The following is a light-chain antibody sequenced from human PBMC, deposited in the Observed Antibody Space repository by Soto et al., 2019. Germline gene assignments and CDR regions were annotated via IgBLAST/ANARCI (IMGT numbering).Light chain of an antibody. CDR2: WAS. J-gene: IGKJ3*01. Sequence: DIVMTQSPDSLAVSLGERATIYCKSSQSVLHSSNNKDYLAWYQQKPGQSPKLLIYWASTRESGVPGRFSGSGSATEFTLTISSLQSEDVAVYYCQQYYSTPFTFGPGTKVDSK. V-gene: IGKV4-1*01. CDR3: QQYYSTPFT. CDR1: QSVLHSSNNKDY.